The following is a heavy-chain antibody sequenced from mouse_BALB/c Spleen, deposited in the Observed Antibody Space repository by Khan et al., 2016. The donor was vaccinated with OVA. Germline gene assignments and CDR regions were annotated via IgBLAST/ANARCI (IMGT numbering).Heavy chain of an antibody. CDR3: ARTDYYGSSYYVDY. CDR2: IDPYNGGT. V-gene: IGHV1S135*01. Sequence: VRLQQSGPELVKPGASVKVSCKASGYSFTDYNMFWVKQSHGKSLEWIGYIDPYNGGTSYNQKFKGKATLTVDKSSSTAFMHLSSLPSEDSAVFYCARTDYYGSSYYVDYWGQGTTLTGSS. D-gene: IGHD1-1*01. J-gene: IGHJ2*01. CDR1: GYSFTDYN.